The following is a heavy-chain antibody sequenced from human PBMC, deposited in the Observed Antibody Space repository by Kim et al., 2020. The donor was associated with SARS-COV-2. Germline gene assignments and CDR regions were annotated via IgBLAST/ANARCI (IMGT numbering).Heavy chain of an antibody. J-gene: IGHJ4*02. CDR3: ARGGGYSGYDHFDY. D-gene: IGHD5-12*01. V-gene: IGHV1-69*01. Sequence: AQKFQGRVTITADESTSTAYRELSSLRSEDTAVYYCARGGGYSGYDHFDYWGQGTLVTVSS.